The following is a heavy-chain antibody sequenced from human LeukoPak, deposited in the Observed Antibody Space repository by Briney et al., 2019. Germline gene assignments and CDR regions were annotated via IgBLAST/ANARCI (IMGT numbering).Heavy chain of an antibody. D-gene: IGHD5-18*01. V-gene: IGHV3-21*01. CDR1: GFTFSSYS. J-gene: IGHJ4*02. CDR2: ISSSSSYI. Sequence: GGSLRLSCAASGFTFSSYSMNWVRQAPGKGLEWVSSISSSSSYIYYADSVKGRFTISRDSAKNSLYLQMNSLRAEDTAVYYCARDGYSYGTAHDYWGQGTLVTVSS. CDR3: ARDGYSYGTAHDY.